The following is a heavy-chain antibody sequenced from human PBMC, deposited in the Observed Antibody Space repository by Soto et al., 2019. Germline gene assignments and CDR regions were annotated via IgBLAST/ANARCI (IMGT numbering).Heavy chain of an antibody. CDR2: ISYTGST. D-gene: IGHD5-18*01. V-gene: IGHV4-59*08. CDR3: ASHTYSTSTDFYCDY. Sequence: SETLSLTCSVSGDSISSSSWSWVRQPPGKGLEWIGYISYTGSTNYNPSLKRRVTMSLDTSKNQFSLNLSSVTAADAALYYCASHTYSTSTDFYCDYWGLGTLVTVSS. J-gene: IGHJ4*02. CDR1: GDSISSSS.